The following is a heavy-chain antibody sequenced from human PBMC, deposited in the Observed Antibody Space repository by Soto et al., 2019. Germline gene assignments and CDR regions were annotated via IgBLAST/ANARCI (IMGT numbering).Heavy chain of an antibody. Sequence: QVQLVQSGTEVKKPGASVKVSCKASGYTFTSYAMHWVRQAPGQRLEWMGWINAGNGNTKYSQKFQGRVTITRDTSASTAYMELISLRSEDTAVYYCARGASPLIDYWGQGNMVTVSS. CDR3: ARGASPLIDY. J-gene: IGHJ4*02. V-gene: IGHV1-3*01. CDR1: GYTFTSYA. D-gene: IGHD1-26*01. CDR2: INAGNGNT.